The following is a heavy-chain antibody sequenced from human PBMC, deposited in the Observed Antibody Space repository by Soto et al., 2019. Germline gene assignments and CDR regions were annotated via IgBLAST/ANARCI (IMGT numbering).Heavy chain of an antibody. J-gene: IGHJ4*02. CDR2: ISAYKANI. V-gene: IGHV1-18*01. CDR3: ATDLDGSGAYYTDF. Sequence: QVQLVQSGAEVKKPGASVKVSCKASGYTFPNYGITWVRQAPGQGLEWMGWISAYKANIKYAQKFPGRVTLTTDTSTSTAYMELRSLRSDETAIYYCATDLDGSGAYYTDFWGQETLVTVSS. CDR1: GYTFPNYG. D-gene: IGHD3-10*01.